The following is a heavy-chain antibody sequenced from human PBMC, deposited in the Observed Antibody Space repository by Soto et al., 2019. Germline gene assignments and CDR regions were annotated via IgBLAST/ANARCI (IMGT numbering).Heavy chain of an antibody. D-gene: IGHD6-6*01. J-gene: IGHJ4*02. CDR1: GGPFSGYY. V-gene: IGHV4-34*01. Sequence: SETLSLTCAVYGGPFSGYYWSWIRQPPGKGLEWIGEINHSGSTNYNPSLKSRVTISVDTSKNQFSLKLSSVTAADTAVYYCARGGYQASIAARTFDYWGQGTLVTVSS. CDR2: INHSGST. CDR3: ARGGYQASIAARTFDY.